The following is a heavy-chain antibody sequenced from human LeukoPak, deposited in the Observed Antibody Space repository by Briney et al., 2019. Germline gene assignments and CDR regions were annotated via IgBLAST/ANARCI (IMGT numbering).Heavy chain of an antibody. D-gene: IGHD3-22*01. Sequence: GGSLRLSCXASGFTFSXXXXXXXXQAPGXXXXXXXXISSSSXYIYYADSVKGRFTXSRDNAKNSLYLQMNSLRAEDTAVYYCARGKGGSGYYYYFDYWGQGTLVTVSS. V-gene: IGHV3-21*01. CDR3: ARGKGGSGYYYYFDY. J-gene: IGHJ4*02. CDR2: ISSSSXYI. CDR1: GFTFSXXX.